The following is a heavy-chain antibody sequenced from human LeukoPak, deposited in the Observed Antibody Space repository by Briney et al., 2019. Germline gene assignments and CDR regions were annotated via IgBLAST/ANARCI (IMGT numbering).Heavy chain of an antibody. J-gene: IGHJ4*02. Sequence: ASVKVSCKASGYTFTSYDINWVRQATGQGLEWMGWMKPNSGNTGYAQKFQGRVTMTRNTSISTAYMELSSLRSEDTAVYYCARWMGRMVGFDYSGQGTLVTVSS. CDR1: GYTFTSYD. CDR2: MKPNSGNT. D-gene: IGHD2-8*01. V-gene: IGHV1-8*01. CDR3: ARWMGRMVGFDY.